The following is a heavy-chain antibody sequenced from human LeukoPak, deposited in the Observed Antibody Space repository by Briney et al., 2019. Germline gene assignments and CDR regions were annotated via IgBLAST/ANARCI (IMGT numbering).Heavy chain of an antibody. CDR3: AKDLHYGSADY. CDR2: IKQDGSEK. Sequence: GGSLRLSCAASGFTFSSYWMSWVRQAPGKGLEWVANIKQDGSEKYYVDSVKGRFTISRDNAKNTLYLQMNSLRAEDTAVYYCAKDLHYGSADYWGQGTLVTVSS. V-gene: IGHV3-7*01. J-gene: IGHJ4*02. D-gene: IGHD3-10*01. CDR1: GFTFSSYW.